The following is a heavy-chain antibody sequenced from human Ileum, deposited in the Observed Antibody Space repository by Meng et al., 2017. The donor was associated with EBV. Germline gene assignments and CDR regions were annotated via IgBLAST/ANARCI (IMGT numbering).Heavy chain of an antibody. V-gene: IGHV4-30-4*01. Sequence: VQRRGPGPGLGKPSQTLSLTCTVSGGSISSSNYYWSWIRQPPGKGLEWSGHIYNSGSTYYNPSLKSRITISVDTSKNQFSLKLSSVTAADTAVYYCARGQKGYFDLWGRGTLVTVSS. CDR1: GGSISSSNYY. CDR2: IYNSGST. CDR3: ARGQKGYFDL. J-gene: IGHJ2*01.